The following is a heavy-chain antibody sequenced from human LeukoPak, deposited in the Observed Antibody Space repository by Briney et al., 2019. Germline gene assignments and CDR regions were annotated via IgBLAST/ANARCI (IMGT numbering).Heavy chain of an antibody. CDR1: GYTFTSYD. CDR3: ARGGDGDYVYCYYGMDV. D-gene: IGHD4-17*01. J-gene: IGHJ6*02. Sequence: ASVKVSCKASGYTFTSYDINWVRQATGQGLEWMGWMNPNSGNTGYAQKFQGRVTMTRNTSISTAYMELSSLRSEDTAVYYCARGGDGDYVYCYYGMDVWGQGTTVTVSS. V-gene: IGHV1-8*01. CDR2: MNPNSGNT.